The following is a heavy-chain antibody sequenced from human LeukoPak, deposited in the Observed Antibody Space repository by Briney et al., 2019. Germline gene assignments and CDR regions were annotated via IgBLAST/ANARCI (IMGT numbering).Heavy chain of an antibody. D-gene: IGHD6-13*01. CDR3: AAAADFGYSDY. V-gene: IGHV4-59*01. CDR1: GGSISSYY. J-gene: IGHJ4*02. CDR2: IYYSGST. Sequence: PSETLSLTCTVSGGSISSYYWSWIRQPPGKGLEWIGYIYYSGSTNYNPSLKSRVTISVDTSKNQFSLKLSSVTAADTAVYYCAAAADFGYSDYWGQGTLVTVSS.